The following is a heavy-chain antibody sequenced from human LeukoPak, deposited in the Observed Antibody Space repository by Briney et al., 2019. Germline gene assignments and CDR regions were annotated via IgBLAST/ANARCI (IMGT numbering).Heavy chain of an antibody. D-gene: IGHD5-12*01. V-gene: IGHV4-59*01. Sequence: NPSETLSLTCTVSDDSISTYYWSWIRQPPGKGLEWVGYLYYTGYTKYNPSHKSRVTISLGTSKNQFSLKLTSVTAADTAVYYCARDPAYGGYEGSFDYWGQGVLVTVSS. CDR3: ARDPAYGGYEGSFDY. CDR2: LYYTGYT. CDR1: DDSISTYY. J-gene: IGHJ4*02.